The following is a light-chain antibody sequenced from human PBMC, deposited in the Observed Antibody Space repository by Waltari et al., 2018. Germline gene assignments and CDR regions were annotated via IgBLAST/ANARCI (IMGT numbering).Light chain of an antibody. J-gene: IGLJ3*02. V-gene: IGLV2-14*01. Sequence: QSALTQPASVSGSPGQSITLSCTGTSRPVGFYNYVPWYQQHPGKAPKLMIYDVSERPSGVSNRFSGSKSGNTASLTISGLQAEDEADYYCNSYAGSSSWVFGGGTKLTVL. CDR2: DVS. CDR1: SRPVGFYNY. CDR3: NSYAGSSSWV.